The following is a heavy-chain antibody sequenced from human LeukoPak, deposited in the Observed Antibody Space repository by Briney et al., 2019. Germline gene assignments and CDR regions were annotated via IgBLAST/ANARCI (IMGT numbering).Heavy chain of an antibody. CDR1: GFTFSSYG. CDR3: AKSQGVDCSSTSCYYYYGMDV. J-gene: IGHJ6*02. CDR2: TSYDGSNK. D-gene: IGHD2-2*01. Sequence: GGSLRLSCAASGFTFSSYGMHWVRQAPGKGLEWVAVTSYDGSNKYYADSVKGRFTISRDNSKNTLYLQMNSLRAEDTAVYYCAKSQGVDCSSTSCYYYYGMDVWGQGATVTVSS. V-gene: IGHV3-30*18.